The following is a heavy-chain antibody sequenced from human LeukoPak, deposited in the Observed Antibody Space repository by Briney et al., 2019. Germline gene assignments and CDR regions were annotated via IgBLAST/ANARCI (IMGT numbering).Heavy chain of an antibody. CDR1: GFAFSSYW. CDR3: ARSVYSYYANWFDP. V-gene: IGHV3-74*01. D-gene: IGHD4-11*01. Sequence: GGSLRLSCAASGFAFSSYWMHWVRQAPGKGLVWVSRINSDGSSTTYADSVQDRFTISRDNAKNTLYLQMDSLRADDTAVYYCARSVYSYYANWFDPWGQGTLVTVSS. CDR2: INSDGSST. J-gene: IGHJ5*02.